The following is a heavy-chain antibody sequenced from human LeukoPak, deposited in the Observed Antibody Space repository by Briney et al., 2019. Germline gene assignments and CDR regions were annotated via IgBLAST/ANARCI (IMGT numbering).Heavy chain of an antibody. CDR3: ARDLSHDSSGYSDY. D-gene: IGHD3-22*01. CDR1: GFTVSSNY. CDR2: IYSGGST. Sequence: PGVSLRLSCAASGFTVSSNYMSWVRQTPGKGLEWVSVIYSGGSTYYADSVKGRFTISRDNSKNTLYLQMNSLRAEDTAVYYCARDLSHDSSGYSDYWGQGTLVTVSS. J-gene: IGHJ4*02. V-gene: IGHV3-53*01.